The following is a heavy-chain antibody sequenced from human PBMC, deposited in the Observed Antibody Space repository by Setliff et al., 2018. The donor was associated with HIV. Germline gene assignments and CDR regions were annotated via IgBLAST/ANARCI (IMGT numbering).Heavy chain of an antibody. CDR3: ARPDSRRYARGRDPLYGMDV. D-gene: IGHD6-13*01. J-gene: IGHJ6*02. CDR1: GYIFTNYA. CDR2: INTGNGST. Sequence: ASVKVSCKASGYIFTNYAMQWVRQAPGQGLEWMGWINTGNGSTKYSQKFQGRVTISRDTFASTAYMYLSSLRSEDTAVYYCARPDSRRYARGRDPLYGMDVWGQGTTVTVSS. V-gene: IGHV1-3*04.